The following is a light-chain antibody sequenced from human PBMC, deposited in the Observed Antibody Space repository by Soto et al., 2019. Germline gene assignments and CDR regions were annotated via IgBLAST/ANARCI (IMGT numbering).Light chain of an antibody. CDR2: DNS. CDR3: KSYDRSLSGSRF. V-gene: IGLV1-40*01. CDR1: RSNIGAGYD. Sequence: QSVLTQQPSVSGSPGQRVTISCTGSRSNIGAGYDVHWYQQLPGTAPKRLIYDNSNLPSGVPDRFSGSKSGTSASLAITGLQAEHESAYYCKSYDRSLSGSRFFVTGTKLTVL. J-gene: IGLJ1*01.